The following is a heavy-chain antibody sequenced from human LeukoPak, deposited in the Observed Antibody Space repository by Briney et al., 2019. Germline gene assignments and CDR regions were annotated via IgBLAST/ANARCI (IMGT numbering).Heavy chain of an antibody. V-gene: IGHV4-34*01. Sequence: PSQTLSLTCAVSSRSLSGYYWTWIRHPPGKGLEWIGEINQSGSANYNPSLMSRVTISLEPSKNHFSLNLSSVTAADTAVYYCARGLGTVTTQWGQGTLVTVSS. CDR1: SRSLSGYY. J-gene: IGHJ4*02. D-gene: IGHD4-11*01. CDR2: INQSGSA. CDR3: ARGLGTVTTQ.